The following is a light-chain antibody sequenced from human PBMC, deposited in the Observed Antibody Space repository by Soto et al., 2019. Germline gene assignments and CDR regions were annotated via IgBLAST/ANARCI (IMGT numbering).Light chain of an antibody. CDR3: QQYDSLPLT. Sequence: DIQMTQSPPSLSVSVGDRVSITCQASQDICNYLHWFQQKPGKAPQLLIFDVSNLQTGVPSRFSGGGSGTDFALTISSLEPEDIATYYCQQYDSLPLTFGQGTRLEI. CDR1: QDICNY. V-gene: IGKV1-33*01. J-gene: IGKJ5*01. CDR2: DVS.